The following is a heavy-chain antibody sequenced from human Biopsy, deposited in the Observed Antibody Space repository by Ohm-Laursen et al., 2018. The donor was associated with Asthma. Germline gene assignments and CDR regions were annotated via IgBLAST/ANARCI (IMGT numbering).Heavy chain of an antibody. CDR3: ARDGTDMNEAMPKDY. V-gene: IGHV3-21*01. J-gene: IGHJ4*02. D-gene: IGHD2-2*01. CDR1: GFTFSSYS. Sequence: GSLRLSCADSGFTFSSYSMNWVRQAPGKGLEWVSSISSSSSYIYYADSVKGRFTISRDNAKNSLYLQMNSLRAEDTAVYYCARDGTDMNEAMPKDYWGQGTLVTVSS. CDR2: ISSSSSYI.